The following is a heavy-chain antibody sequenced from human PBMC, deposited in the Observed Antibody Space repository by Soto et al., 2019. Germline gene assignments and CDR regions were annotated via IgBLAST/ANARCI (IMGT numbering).Heavy chain of an antibody. CDR2: MNRNSGNT. Sequence: VXVSCEAAGYNCNTVDIYWVRQAAGDGLEWMGWMNRNSGNTGYAQTLRGTVTMTMNTPNNTAYMELNTLTSDDTGVYYFAGGNFRYWGQGTLVTVYS. CDR1: GYNCNTVD. J-gene: IGHJ4*02. V-gene: IGHV1-8*02. CDR3: AGGNFRY.